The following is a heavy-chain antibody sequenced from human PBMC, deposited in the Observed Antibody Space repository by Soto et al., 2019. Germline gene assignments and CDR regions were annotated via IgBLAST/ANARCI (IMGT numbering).Heavy chain of an antibody. CDR3: ARHVAVPRTRGFDY. CDR1: GGSISDNW. J-gene: IGHJ4*02. Sequence: QVQLQESGPGLVKPSGTLSLTCAVAGGSISDNWWSWVRQAPGKGLEWIGELYHSGTTYYNPSLKGRVVILVAKSGSQISLPLSAVTAADTAVYYCARHVAVPRTRGFDYWGQGALVAVSS. CDR2: LYHSGTT. D-gene: IGHD2-15*01. V-gene: IGHV4-4*02.